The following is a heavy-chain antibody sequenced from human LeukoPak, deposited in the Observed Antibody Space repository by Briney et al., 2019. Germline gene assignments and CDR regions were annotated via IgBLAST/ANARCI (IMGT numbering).Heavy chain of an antibody. J-gene: IGHJ3*02. CDR2: LYTTGTN. CDR1: GASITSCY. D-gene: IGHD1-26*01. V-gene: IGHV4-4*07. CDR3: VRDGANWEEPNDAFDT. Sequence: PSETLSLTCAVSGASITSCYWSWVRQSAGKGLEWIGRLYTTGTNNYNPSLKSRVTMSGDSSKNQLSLTLTSVTAADTAVYYCVRDGANWEEPNDAFDTWGQGTLVTVSS.